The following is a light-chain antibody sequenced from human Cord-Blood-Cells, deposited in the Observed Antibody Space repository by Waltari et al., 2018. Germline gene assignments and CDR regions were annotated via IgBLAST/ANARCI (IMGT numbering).Light chain of an antibody. CDR1: QDISNY. CDR2: DAS. J-gene: IGKJ2*01. Sequence: DIQMTPSPSSLSAPVGARVTIPCQASQDISNYLNWYQQKPGKAPKLLIYDASNLETGVPSRFSGSGSGTDFTFTISSLQPEDIATYYCQQYDNLPLYTFGQGTKLEIK. V-gene: IGKV1-33*01. CDR3: QQYDNLPLYT.